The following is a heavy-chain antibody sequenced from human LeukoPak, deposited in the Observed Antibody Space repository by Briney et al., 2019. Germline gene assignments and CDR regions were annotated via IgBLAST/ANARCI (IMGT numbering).Heavy chain of an antibody. D-gene: IGHD4-11*01. J-gene: IGHJ4*02. Sequence: GASVKVSCKASGYTFTGYYMHWVRQAPGQRLEWMGRMNLNSGGTNYAQKFQGRVTMTRDTSISTAYMELSRLRSDDTAVYYCATTVTRLSDFDYWGQGTLVTVSS. CDR3: ATTVTRLSDFDY. CDR1: GYTFTGYY. V-gene: IGHV1-2*06. CDR2: MNLNSGGT.